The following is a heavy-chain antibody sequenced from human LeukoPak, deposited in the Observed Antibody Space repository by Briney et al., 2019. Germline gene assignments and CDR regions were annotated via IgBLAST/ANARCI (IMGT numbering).Heavy chain of an antibody. V-gene: IGHV4-59*01. CDR1: GGSISSYY. CDR2: IYYSGST. CDR3: ARVQSGYDHYYYYGMDV. J-gene: IGHJ6*02. D-gene: IGHD5-12*01. Sequence: SETLSLTCTVSGGSISSYYWSWIRQPPGKGLEWIGYIYYSGSTNYSPSLKSRVTISVDTSKNQFSLKLSSVTAADTAVYYCARVQSGYDHYYYYGMDVWGQGTTVTVSS.